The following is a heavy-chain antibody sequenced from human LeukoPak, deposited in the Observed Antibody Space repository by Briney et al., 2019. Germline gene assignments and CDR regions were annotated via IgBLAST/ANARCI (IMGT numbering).Heavy chain of an antibody. D-gene: IGHD2-21*02. J-gene: IGHJ4*02. CDR3: ARPSGADWGVASHFDY. Sequence: GESLKISCKGSGYSFTSYWIGWVRQMPGKGLEWMGIIFPGDSDTRYSPSFQGQVTISADKSISTAYLQWSSLKASDTAMYYCARPSGADWGVASHFDYWGQGTLVTVSS. V-gene: IGHV5-51*01. CDR2: IFPGDSDT. CDR1: GYSFTSYW.